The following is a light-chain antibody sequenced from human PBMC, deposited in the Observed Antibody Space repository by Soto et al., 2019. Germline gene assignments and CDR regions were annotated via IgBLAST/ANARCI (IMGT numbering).Light chain of an antibody. CDR3: LTHNSYPYT. CDR1: QGITRD. J-gene: IGKJ2*01. Sequence: DIQMTQSPSSLSASVGDRVSITCRASQGITRDLAWYQQKPGKAPKRLIYAASSLQSGVPSRFSGSGSGPEVTLTISSLQPEDFATYYCLTHNSYPYTLGQGTRLEIK. CDR2: AAS. V-gene: IGKV1-17*01.